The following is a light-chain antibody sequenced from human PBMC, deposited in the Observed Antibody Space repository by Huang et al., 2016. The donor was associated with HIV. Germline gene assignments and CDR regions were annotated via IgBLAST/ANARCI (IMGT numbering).Light chain of an antibody. CDR2: DSF. CDR3: QQRGAWPLT. CDR1: PNINNY. J-gene: IGKJ4*01. V-gene: IGKV3-11*01. Sequence: DIVLTQSPATLSLSPGQRATLSCRASPNINNYLVWYPQKPGQAPRRLIYDSFNMATGIPARFSGSGSGTDFTLTINTLEPEDFAVYYCQQRGAWPLTFGGGTKVEIK.